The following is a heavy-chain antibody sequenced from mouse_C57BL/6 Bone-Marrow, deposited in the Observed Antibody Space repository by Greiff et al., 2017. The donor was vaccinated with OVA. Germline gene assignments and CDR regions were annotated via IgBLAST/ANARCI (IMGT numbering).Heavy chain of an antibody. CDR1: GYTFTSYG. J-gene: IGHJ2*01. CDR2: IYPRSGNT. Sequence: QVQLQQSGAELARPGASVKLSCKASGYTFTSYGISWVKQRTGQGLEWFGEIYPRSGNTYYNEKFKGKATLTADKSSSTAYMELRSLTSEDSAVYFCARPPQLAFDYWGQGTTLTVSS. V-gene: IGHV1-81*01. CDR3: ARPPQLAFDY. D-gene: IGHD4-1*02.